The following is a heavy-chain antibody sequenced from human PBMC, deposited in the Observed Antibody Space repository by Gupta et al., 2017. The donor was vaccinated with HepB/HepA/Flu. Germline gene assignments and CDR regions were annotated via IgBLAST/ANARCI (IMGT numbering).Heavy chain of an antibody. D-gene: IGHD3-22*01. J-gene: IGHJ2*01. V-gene: IGHV4-39*01. CDR3: ARRYYDSSGYYYPPFDL. CDR2: IYYSGST. Sequence: QLQLQESGPGLVKPSETLSLTCTVSGGSISSSSYYWGWIRQPPGKGLEWIGSIYYSGSTYYKPSLKSRVTISVDTSKNQFSLKLSSVTAAETAVDYCARRYYDSSGYYYPPFDLGGRGTLVTVSS. CDR1: GGSISSSSYY.